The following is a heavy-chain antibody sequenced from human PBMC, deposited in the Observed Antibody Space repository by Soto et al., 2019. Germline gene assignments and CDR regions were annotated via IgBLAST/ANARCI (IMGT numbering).Heavy chain of an antibody. D-gene: IGHD3-9*01. Sequence: EVQLVESGGGLVKPGGSLRLSCVASGLTFSSYNMNWVRQAPGKGLEGVSSISSSSSYRDYADSVKGRFTTSRDNDKNGLYLQMSSLRAEATDLYYCARRQEDYDVLSGYYMRYFDLWGRGTLVTVSS. CDR2: ISSSSSYR. CDR3: ARRQEDYDVLSGYYMRYFDL. J-gene: IGHJ2*01. CDR1: GLTFSSYN. V-gene: IGHV3-21*01.